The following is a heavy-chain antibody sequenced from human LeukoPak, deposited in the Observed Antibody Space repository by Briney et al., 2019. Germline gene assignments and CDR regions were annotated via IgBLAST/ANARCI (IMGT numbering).Heavy chain of an antibody. Sequence: SETLSLTXAVSGGSIRSGNYYWSWIGQPAGKRLQWIARMYTSGSTNYNPSLKSRVTISADTSKNQFSLKLTSVTAADTAVYYCAAMIGYFDYWGQGILVTVSS. J-gene: IGHJ4*02. V-gene: IGHV4-61*02. CDR1: GGSIRSGNYY. D-gene: IGHD3-22*01. CDR3: AAMIGYFDY. CDR2: MYTSGST.